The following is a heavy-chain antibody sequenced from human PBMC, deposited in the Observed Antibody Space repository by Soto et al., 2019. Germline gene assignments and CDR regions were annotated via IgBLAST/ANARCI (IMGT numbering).Heavy chain of an antibody. CDR2: SSYDGRET. D-gene: IGHD3-10*01. V-gene: IGHV3-30*03. CDR3: ARDSGWPILNFDN. Sequence: GGSLRLSCAASDFDFSSYGIHWVRQAPGKGLEWVAASSYDGRETFYADSAKGRFTVSKEMSKNTAFLQMNALRHEDTAVYFCARDSGWPILNFDNWGQGTQVTVYS. CDR1: DFDFSSYG. J-gene: IGHJ4*02.